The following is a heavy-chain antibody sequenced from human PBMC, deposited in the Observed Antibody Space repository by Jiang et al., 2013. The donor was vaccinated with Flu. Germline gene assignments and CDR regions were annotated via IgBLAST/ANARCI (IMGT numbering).Heavy chain of an antibody. CDR3: AKGRNYLWGSSLAGD. Sequence: VQLLESGGGLVQPGGSLRLSCVSSGFTFSSYAMSWVRQAPGKGLEWVSVISGSTGTTYYADSVKGRFTISRDNSMNTLYLEMNSLRIEDTAVYYCAKGRNYLWGSSLAGDWGQGTLVTVSS. J-gene: IGHJ4*02. V-gene: IGHV3-23*01. CDR2: ISGSTGTT. CDR1: GFTFSSYA. D-gene: IGHD3-16*01.